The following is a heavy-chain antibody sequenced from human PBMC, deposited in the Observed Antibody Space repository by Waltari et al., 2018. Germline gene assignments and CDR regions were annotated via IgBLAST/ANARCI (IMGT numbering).Heavy chain of an antibody. CDR2: INAGNGNT. Sequence: QVQLVQSGAEVKKPGASVKVSCKASGYTFTSYAMHWVRQAPGQRLEWMGWINAGNGNTKYSQKFQGRVTITRDTSASTAYMELSSLRSGDTAVYYCARDGRERTFDYWGQGTLVTVSS. CDR3: ARDGRERTFDY. CDR1: GYTFTSYA. J-gene: IGHJ4*02. V-gene: IGHV1-3*01.